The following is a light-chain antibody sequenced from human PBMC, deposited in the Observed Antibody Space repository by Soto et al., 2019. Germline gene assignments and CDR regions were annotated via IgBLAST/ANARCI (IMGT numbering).Light chain of an antibody. V-gene: IGLV2-14*01. CDR2: EVS. CDR1: SSDVGGYNF. J-gene: IGLJ1*01. CDR3: TSYTSENTYV. Sequence: QSVLTQPASVSGSPGQSITISCTGTSSDVGGYNFVPWFQHHPGKAPKVMIYEVSNRPSGVSNRFSGSKSGNTASLTISGLQAEDEADYYCTSYTSENTYVFGTGTKVTVL.